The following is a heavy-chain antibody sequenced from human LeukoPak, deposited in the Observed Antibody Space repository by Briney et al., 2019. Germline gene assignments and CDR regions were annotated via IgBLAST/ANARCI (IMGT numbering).Heavy chain of an antibody. CDR1: GGSISSGGYY. Sequence: SETLSLTCTVSGGSISSGGYYWSWIRQHPGKGLEWIGYIYYSGSTYYNPSLKSRVTISVDTSKNQFSLKLSSVTAADTAVYYYARDLRGYDSSGYYKGYFDYWGQGTLVTVSS. CDR2: IYYSGST. J-gene: IGHJ4*02. CDR3: ARDLRGYDSSGYYKGYFDY. V-gene: IGHV4-31*03. D-gene: IGHD3-22*01.